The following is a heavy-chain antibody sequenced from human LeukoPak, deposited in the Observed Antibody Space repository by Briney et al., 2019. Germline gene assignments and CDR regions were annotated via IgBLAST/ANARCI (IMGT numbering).Heavy chain of an antibody. Sequence: PSETLSLTCTVSGDSISSSPYYWGWIRQPPGRGLEWIGNIYNSGGTYYNPSLKSRVTILVDTSKNQFSLKLSSVTAADTAVYYCARHIIPRTTGTTRHIHYYYYGMDVWGQGTTVTVSS. CDR1: GDSISSSPYY. V-gene: IGHV4-39*01. CDR2: IYNSGGT. D-gene: IGHD1-1*01. CDR3: ARHIIPRTTGTTRHIHYYYYGMDV. J-gene: IGHJ6*02.